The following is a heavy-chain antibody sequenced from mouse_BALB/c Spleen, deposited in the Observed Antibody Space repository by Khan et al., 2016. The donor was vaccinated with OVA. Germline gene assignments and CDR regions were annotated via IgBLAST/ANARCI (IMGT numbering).Heavy chain of an antibody. CDR1: GYTFKNHG. V-gene: IGHV9-3-1*01. CDR3: ARPPFFSYVMVY. J-gene: IGHJ4*01. CDR2: INTYTGEP. Sequence: QIQLVQSGPELKKPGETVKISCKASGYTFKNHGMNWVKQAPGKGLKWMGWINTYTGEPTYVEDFKGRFAFSLETSASTAYLQIHNLKNEDTATYCCARPPFFSYVMVYWGQGTSVTVSS.